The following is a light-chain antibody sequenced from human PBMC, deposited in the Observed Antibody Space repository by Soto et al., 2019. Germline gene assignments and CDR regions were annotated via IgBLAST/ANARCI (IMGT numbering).Light chain of an antibody. V-gene: IGKV1-9*01. Sequence: IQLTQSPSSLSASVGDRVTITCRASQGISSYLAWYQQKPGKAPKLLIYAASTLPSGVPSRFSGSGSGTDFTLTISSLQPEDFAAYYCQQLNSYPLTFGRGTKVEIK. CDR2: AAS. J-gene: IGKJ4*01. CDR3: QQLNSYPLT. CDR1: QGISSY.